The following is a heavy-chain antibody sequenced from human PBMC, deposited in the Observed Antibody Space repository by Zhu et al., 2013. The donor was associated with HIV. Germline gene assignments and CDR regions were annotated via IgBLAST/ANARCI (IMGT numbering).Heavy chain of an antibody. D-gene: IGHD4-17*01. J-gene: IGHJ3*02. CDR1: GFSFDNYW. Sequence: EVQLVESGGGLVQPGGSLRLSCVASGFSFDNYWMHWVRQAPGKGPVWVSRLSSDGSITNYADSVKGRFTISRDNAKNTLYLQMNSLRAEDTAVYYCARDGADGDPTVDAFDIWGQGTMVTVSS. V-gene: IGHV3-74*01. CDR3: ARDGADGDPTVDAFDI. CDR2: LSSDGSIT.